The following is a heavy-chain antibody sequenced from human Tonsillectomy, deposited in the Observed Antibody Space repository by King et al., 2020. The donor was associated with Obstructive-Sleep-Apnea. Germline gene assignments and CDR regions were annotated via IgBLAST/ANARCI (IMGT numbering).Heavy chain of an antibody. D-gene: IGHD1-26*01. Sequence: QVQLQQWGTGLLKPSETLSLTCAVYGGSFSDYYWSWIRQSPGKGLEWIGEINHSGSTNFNPSLKSRVTISVDTSRNQFSLKLHSVTAADTAVYYCARVLGAAGPDYYFDYWGQGTLVTVSS. V-gene: IGHV4-34*01. J-gene: IGHJ4*02. CDR1: GGSFSDYY. CDR3: ARVLGAAGPDYYFDY. CDR2: INHSGST.